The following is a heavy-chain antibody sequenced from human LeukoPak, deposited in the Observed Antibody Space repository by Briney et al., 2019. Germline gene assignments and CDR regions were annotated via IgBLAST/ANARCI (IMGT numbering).Heavy chain of an antibody. J-gene: IGHJ5*02. CDR2: IYHSGST. Sequence: PSETLSLTCAASGGSISSSNWWSWVRQPPGKGLEWIGEIYHSGSTNYNPSLKSRATISVDKSKNQFSLKLSSVTAADTAVYYCVRGGSSGYNWFDPWGQGTLVTVSS. CDR3: VRGGSSGYNWFDP. CDR1: GGSISSSNW. V-gene: IGHV4-4*02. D-gene: IGHD6-19*01.